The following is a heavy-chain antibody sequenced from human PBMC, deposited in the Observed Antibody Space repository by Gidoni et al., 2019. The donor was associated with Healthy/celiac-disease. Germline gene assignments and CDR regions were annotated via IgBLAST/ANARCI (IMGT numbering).Heavy chain of an antibody. CDR1: VVSISSSSYY. J-gene: IGHJ4*02. Sequence: QLQLQESGPGLVQPSETLSLTCTVSVVSISSSSYYWGWIRQPPGKGLGWIGSIYYSGSTYYNQSLESRVTISVDTSKNQFSLKLSSVTAADTAVYCCARHLGGYDFGWLYWGQGTLVTVSS. D-gene: IGHD5-12*01. CDR2: IYYSGST. CDR3: ARHLGGYDFGWLY. V-gene: IGHV4-39*01.